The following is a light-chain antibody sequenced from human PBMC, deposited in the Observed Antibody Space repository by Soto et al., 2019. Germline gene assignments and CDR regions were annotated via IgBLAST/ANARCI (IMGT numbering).Light chain of an antibody. CDR1: QSISSD. CDR2: GAS. CDR3: QQYHNWPPWT. Sequence: IVLTQSPGTLSLSSGERATPSCRVSQSISSDVAWYKQKPGQAPRLLIFGASTRATGIPARFSGSGSGTDLTLTITSLQSEDFAVYYCQQYHNWPPWTFGQGTKVDI. V-gene: IGKV3-15*01. J-gene: IGKJ1*01.